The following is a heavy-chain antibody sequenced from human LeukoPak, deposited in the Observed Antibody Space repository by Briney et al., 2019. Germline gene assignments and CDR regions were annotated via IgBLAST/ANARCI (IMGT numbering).Heavy chain of an antibody. CDR1: GFTFSSYA. CDR2: ISGSGGTT. CDR3: AKASHYGSGTYLYFDY. D-gene: IGHD3-10*01. J-gene: IGHJ4*02. Sequence: GGSLRLSCAASGFTFSSYAMSWVRQAPGKGLEWVSAISGSGGTTYYADSVKGRFTISRDNSKNTLYLQMDSLRAEDTAVYYCAKASHYGSGTYLYFDYWGQGTLVTVSS. V-gene: IGHV3-23*01.